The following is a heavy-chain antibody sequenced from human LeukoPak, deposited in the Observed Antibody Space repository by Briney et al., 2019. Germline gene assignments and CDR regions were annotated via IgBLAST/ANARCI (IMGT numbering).Heavy chain of an antibody. CDR1: GFTFSNAW. V-gene: IGHV3-15*01. CDR3: TTVPLPYYYDSSGYSFDY. J-gene: IGHJ4*02. CDR2: IKSKTDGGTT. D-gene: IGHD3-22*01. Sequence: GGSLRLSCAASGFTFSNAWMSWVRQAPGKGLEWVGRIKSKTDGGTTDYAAPVKGRVTTSRDDSKNTLYLQMNSLKTEDTAVYYCTTVPLPYYYDSSGYSFDYWGQGTLVTVSS.